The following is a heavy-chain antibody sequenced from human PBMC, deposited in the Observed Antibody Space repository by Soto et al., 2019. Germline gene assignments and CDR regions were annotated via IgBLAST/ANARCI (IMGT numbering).Heavy chain of an antibody. Sequence: VQLVESGGGLVQPGRSLRLSCAASGFTFDNYAMHWLRQAPGKGLEWVSTITSNSGSIGYADSVKGRVTISRDNAKNSLYLQMNSLRAEDTALYYCAKDLGDGYNTGLDCWGQGSLVTVSS. CDR2: ITSNSGSI. CDR3: AKDLGDGYNTGLDC. V-gene: IGHV3-9*01. D-gene: IGHD5-12*01. J-gene: IGHJ4*02. CDR1: GFTFDNYA.